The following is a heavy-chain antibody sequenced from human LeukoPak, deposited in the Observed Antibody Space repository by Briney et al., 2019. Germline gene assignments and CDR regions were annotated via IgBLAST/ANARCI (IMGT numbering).Heavy chain of an antibody. D-gene: IGHD5-24*01. CDR1: GYSISSGYC. J-gene: IGHJ4*02. CDR3: ARVETYYFDY. CDR2: IYHSGST. Sequence: SETLSLTCTVSGYSISSGYCWGWIRQPPGKGLEWIGSIYHSGSTYYNPSLKSRVTISVDTSKNQFSLKLSSVTAADTAVYYCARVETYYFDYWGQGTLVTVSS. V-gene: IGHV4-38-2*02.